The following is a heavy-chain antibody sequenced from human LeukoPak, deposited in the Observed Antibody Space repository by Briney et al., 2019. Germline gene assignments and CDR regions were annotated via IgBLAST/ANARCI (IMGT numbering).Heavy chain of an antibody. CDR2: INPNSGGT. V-gene: IGHV1-2*02. J-gene: IGHJ3*02. Sequence: ASVKVSCKASGYTFTGYYMHWVRQAPGQGLEWKGWINPNSGGTNYAQKFQGRVTMTRDTSISTAYMELSRLRSDDTAVYYCARGDDSSGYHDAFDIWGQGTMVTVSS. CDR1: GYTFTGYY. CDR3: ARGDDSSGYHDAFDI. D-gene: IGHD3-22*01.